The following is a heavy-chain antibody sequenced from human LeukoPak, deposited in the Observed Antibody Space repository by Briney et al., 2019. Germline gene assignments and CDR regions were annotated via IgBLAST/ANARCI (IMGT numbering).Heavy chain of an antibody. CDR2: IYYSGST. CDR3: ASSRGYYYDSSGLDAFDI. Sequence: PSETLSLTCIVSGGSISSYYWSWIRQPPGKGLEWIGYIYYSGSTNYNPSLKSRVTISVDTSKNQFSLKLSSVTAADTAVYYCASSRGYYYDSSGLDAFDIWGQGTMVTVSS. CDR1: GGSISSYY. V-gene: IGHV4-59*12. D-gene: IGHD3-22*01. J-gene: IGHJ3*02.